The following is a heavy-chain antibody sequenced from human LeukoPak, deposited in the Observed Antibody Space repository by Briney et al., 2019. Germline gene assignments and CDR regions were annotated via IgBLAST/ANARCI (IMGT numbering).Heavy chain of an antibody. J-gene: IGHJ3*02. V-gene: IGHV4-39*07. D-gene: IGHD3-10*01. Sequence: SETLSLTCTVSGGSISSSYYYWGWLRQPPGEGLEWIGSIYYSGSTYYNPSLKSRVTISVDTSKNQFSLKLSSATAADTAVFYCARLGVTQDAFDIWGQGTMVTVSS. CDR3: ARLGVTQDAFDI. CDR2: IYYSGST. CDR1: GGSISSSYYY.